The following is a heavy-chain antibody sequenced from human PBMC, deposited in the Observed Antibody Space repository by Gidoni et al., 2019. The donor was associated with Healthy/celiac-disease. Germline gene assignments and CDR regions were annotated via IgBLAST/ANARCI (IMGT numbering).Heavy chain of an antibody. J-gene: IGHJ4*02. Sequence: QVQLLESGGGVGPPGRSLRLSCAASGFTFSSYGMHWVRQAPGKGLEWVAVISYDGSNKYYADSVKGRFTISRDNSKNTLYLQMNSLRAEDTAVYYCAKDEGSFDGYPRYWGQGTLVTVSS. CDR1: GFTFSSYG. CDR3: AKDEGSFDGYPRY. CDR2: ISYDGSNK. V-gene: IGHV3-30*18. D-gene: IGHD2-21*01.